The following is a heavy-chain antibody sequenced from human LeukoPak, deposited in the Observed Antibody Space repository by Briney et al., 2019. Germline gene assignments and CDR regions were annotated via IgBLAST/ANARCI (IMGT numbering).Heavy chain of an antibody. CDR2: IRYDGSNK. Sequence: PGGSLRLSCAASGFTFSNAWMSWVRQAPGKGLEWVAFIRYDGSNKYYADSVKGRFTISRDNSKNTLSLQMNSLRPEDTAVYYCAKGYCSGTSCYSGLDWGQGTLVTVSS. CDR1: GFTFSNAW. V-gene: IGHV3-30*02. J-gene: IGHJ4*02. D-gene: IGHD2-2*01. CDR3: AKGYCSGTSCYSGLD.